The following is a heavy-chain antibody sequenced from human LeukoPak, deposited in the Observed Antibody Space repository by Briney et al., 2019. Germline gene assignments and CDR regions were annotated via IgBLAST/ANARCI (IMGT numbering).Heavy chain of an antibody. CDR2: IYYSGRT. J-gene: IGHJ4*02. V-gene: IGHV4-39*01. CDR3: ARLTRSYFDY. CDR1: GGSISSRRYY. Sequence: SETLSLTCTVSGGSISSRRYYWGWIRQPPGKGLEWIGTIYYSGRTYYNPSLKSRVTISVDTSKNQFSLKLNSVTAADTAIYYCARLTRSYFDYGGQGTLVSVSS.